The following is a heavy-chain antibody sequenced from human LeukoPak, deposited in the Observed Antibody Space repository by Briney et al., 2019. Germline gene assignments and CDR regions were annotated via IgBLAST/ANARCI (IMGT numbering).Heavy chain of an antibody. CDR3: AKAQTIAAAPFDY. J-gene: IGHJ4*02. CDR1: GFTFDDYA. D-gene: IGHD6-13*01. V-gene: IGHV3-9*01. CDR2: ISWNSGSI. Sequence: GGSLRLSCAAPGFTFDDYAMHWVRQAPGKGLEWVSGISWNSGSIGYADSVKGRFTISRDNAKNSLYLQMNSLRAEDTALYYCAKAQTIAAAPFDYWGQGTLVTVSS.